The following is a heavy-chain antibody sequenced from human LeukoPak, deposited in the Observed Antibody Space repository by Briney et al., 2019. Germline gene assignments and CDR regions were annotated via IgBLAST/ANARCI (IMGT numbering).Heavy chain of an antibody. J-gene: IGHJ4*02. D-gene: IGHD6-25*01. V-gene: IGHV3-23*01. CDR3: ARGTGYNTGRSVDY. CDR1: GFTFSSYS. Sequence: GGSLRLSCTASGFTFSSYSMTWVRQAPGKGLEWVSSIIGSGGSTYYTDSVKGRFPISRDNTKHTLYLNMNSLRDEDTAVYYCARGTGYNTGRSVDYWGKGTLVTVSS. CDR2: IIGSGGST.